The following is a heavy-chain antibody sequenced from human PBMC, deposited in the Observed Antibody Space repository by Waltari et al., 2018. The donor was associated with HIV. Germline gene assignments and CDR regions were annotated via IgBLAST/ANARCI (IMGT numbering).Heavy chain of an antibody. J-gene: IGHJ6*02. D-gene: IGHD2-21*02. CDR2: IYSGGST. Sequence: EVQLVESGGGLVQPGGSLRLSCAASGFTVSSNYMSWVRQAPGKGLEWDSVIYSGGSTYYEDSVKGRFPISRDNSKNTLYLQRNSLRAEDTSVYYCASIAYCGGDCYPRGMDVWGQGTTVTVSS. CDR1: GFTVSSNY. V-gene: IGHV3-66*01. CDR3: ASIAYCGGDCYPRGMDV.